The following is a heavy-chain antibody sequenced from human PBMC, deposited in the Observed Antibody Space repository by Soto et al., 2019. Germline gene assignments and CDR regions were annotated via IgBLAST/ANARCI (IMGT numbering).Heavy chain of an antibody. Sequence: QITLKESGPTLVKPTQTLTLTCTFSGFSLTTDRVGVGWIRQPPGEALGWLAVIYWDDSKTYRPSLESRLTITKDTSKNQAALTMTTIDSLDTATYYCAPAYGGRSLYWGQGTLVTVSS. CDR2: IYWDDSK. V-gene: IGHV2-5*02. D-gene: IGHD1-26*01. CDR1: GFSLTTDRVG. J-gene: IGHJ4*02. CDR3: APAYGGRSLY.